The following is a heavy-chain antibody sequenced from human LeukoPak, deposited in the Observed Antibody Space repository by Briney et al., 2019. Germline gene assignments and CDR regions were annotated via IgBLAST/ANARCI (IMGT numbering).Heavy chain of an antibody. J-gene: IGHJ5*02. V-gene: IGHV1-8*01. CDR2: MNPNSGNT. D-gene: IGHD5-24*01. CDR1: GYTFTSYD. Sequence: ASVKVSCKASGYTFTSYDINWVRQATGQGLEWMGWMNPNSGNTGNAQKLQGRVTITKNTSISTAYMEVSSLRSEDTAVYYCARGRGMATIGWFDPWGQGTLVTVSS. CDR3: ARGRGMATIGWFDP.